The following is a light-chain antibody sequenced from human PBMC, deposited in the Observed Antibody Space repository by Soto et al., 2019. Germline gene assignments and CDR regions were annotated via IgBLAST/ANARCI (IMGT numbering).Light chain of an antibody. V-gene: IGKV3-20*01. J-gene: IGKJ4*01. CDR2: DAS. Sequence: VMKQAPCTLWGSPANRVTRSCRASQTVRNNYLAWYQQKPGQAPRLLIYDASSRATGIPDRFSGGGSGTDFTLTISRLEPEDFAVYYCQQFSIYTLTFGGGTNVDIK. CDR3: QQFSIYTLT. CDR1: QTVRNNY.